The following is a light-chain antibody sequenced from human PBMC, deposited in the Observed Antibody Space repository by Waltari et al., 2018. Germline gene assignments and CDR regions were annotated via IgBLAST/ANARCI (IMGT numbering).Light chain of an antibody. J-gene: IGKJ1*01. CDR1: QTIRGS. CDR3: QHYVRLPVT. CDR2: GAS. V-gene: IGKV3-20*01. Sequence: EIVLTQSPGTLSLSPGERATLPCRASQTIRGSLAWYQQKPGQAPRLLIYGASSRAAGIPDRFSGSGSGTDFSLTISRLEPEDFAVYYCQHYVRLPVTFGRGTKVEIK.